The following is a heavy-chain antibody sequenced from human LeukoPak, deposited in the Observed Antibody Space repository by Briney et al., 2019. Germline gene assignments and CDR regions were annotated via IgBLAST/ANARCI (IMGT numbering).Heavy chain of an antibody. CDR3: ARGGRVAARAYFDY. Sequence: SETLSLTCTVSGGSISSYYWSWIRQPPGKGLEWIGRIYASGNTNYNPSLKSRVTMSVDTSKNQFSLKLTSVTAADTAVFFCARGGRVAARAYFDYWGQGTLVTVSS. D-gene: IGHD1-26*01. V-gene: IGHV4-4*07. J-gene: IGHJ4*02. CDR2: IYASGNT. CDR1: GGSISSYY.